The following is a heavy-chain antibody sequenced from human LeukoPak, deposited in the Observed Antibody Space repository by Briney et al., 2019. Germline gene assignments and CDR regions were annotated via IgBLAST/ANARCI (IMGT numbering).Heavy chain of an antibody. Sequence: GGSLRLSCAASGFTFSSYWIHWVRPAPGKGLAWVSRVNSDGSTTTYADSVKGRFTISRDNAKNTVYLQMNSLRAEDTGVYYCARTTYTSSRFDFWGQGTLVTVSS. V-gene: IGHV3-74*03. CDR3: ARTTYTSSRFDF. CDR1: GFTFSSYW. J-gene: IGHJ4*02. D-gene: IGHD6-13*01. CDR2: VNSDGSTT.